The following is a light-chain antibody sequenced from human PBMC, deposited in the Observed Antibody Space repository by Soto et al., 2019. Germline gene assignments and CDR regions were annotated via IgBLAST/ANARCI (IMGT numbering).Light chain of an antibody. V-gene: IGKV2-28*01. CDR3: MQALHTTNT. Sequence: EIVMTQSPLSLPVTPGEPASLSCRSSQSLLHSNGYTYLDWYLQKPGQSPQLLFYVGSNRASGVPDRFSCSGSCTDFTLKISRVEAEDVGVYYCMQALHTTNTFGQGPKLQI. CDR1: QSLLHSNGYTY. CDR2: VGS. J-gene: IGKJ2*01.